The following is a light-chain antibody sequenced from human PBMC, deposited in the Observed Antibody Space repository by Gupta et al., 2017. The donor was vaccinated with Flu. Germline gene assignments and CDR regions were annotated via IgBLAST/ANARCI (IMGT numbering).Light chain of an antibody. CDR1: SSDIGGYNS. J-gene: IGLJ3*02. V-gene: IGLV2-14*01. CDR3: SSYTSSTTLV. Sequence: QSALTQPASVSASPGQSITISCTGTSSDIGGYNSVSWYQQHPGKAPKVMIYDVNNRPSGVSNRFSGSKSDNTASLTVSGLQAEDEADYYCSSYTSSTTLVFDGGTKLTVL. CDR2: DVN.